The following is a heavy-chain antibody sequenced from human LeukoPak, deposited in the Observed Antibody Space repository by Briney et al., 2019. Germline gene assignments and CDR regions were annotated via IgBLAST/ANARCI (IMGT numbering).Heavy chain of an antibody. J-gene: IGHJ1*01. D-gene: IGHD2-15*01. CDR1: GYTFTSYG. V-gene: IGHV1-18*01. CDR3: ARDLSRPGYCSGGSCYSSEYFQH. CDR2: ISAYNGNT. Sequence: ASVNVSCKASGYTFTSYGISWVRQAPGQGLEWMGWISAYNGNTNYAQKLQGRVTMTTDTSTSTAYMELRSLRSDDTAVYYCARDLSRPGYCSGGSCYSSEYFQHWGQGTLVTVSS.